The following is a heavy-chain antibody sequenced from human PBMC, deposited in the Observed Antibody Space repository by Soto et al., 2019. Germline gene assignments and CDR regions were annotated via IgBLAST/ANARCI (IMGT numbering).Heavy chain of an antibody. Sequence: SETLSLTCTVSGGSISSYYWSWIRQPPGKGLEWIGYIYYSGSTNYNPSLKSRVPLSLDTSRNQFSLKLSSVTAADTAVYYCARDRGSGRNYYYYYYMDVWGKGTTVTVSS. CDR2: IYYSGST. D-gene: IGHD3-10*01. CDR1: GGSISSYY. V-gene: IGHV4-59*01. CDR3: ARDRGSGRNYYYYYYMDV. J-gene: IGHJ6*03.